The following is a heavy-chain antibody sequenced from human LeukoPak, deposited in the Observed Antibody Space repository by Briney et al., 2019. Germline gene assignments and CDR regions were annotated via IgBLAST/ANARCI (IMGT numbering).Heavy chain of an antibody. CDR3: ARFRGYGSGSYIFSFDY. Sequence: SETLSLTCAVYGGSFSGYYWSWIRQPPGKGLEWIGEINHSGSTNYNPSLKSRVTISVDTSKNQFSLKLSSVTAADTAVYYCARFRGYGSGSYIFSFDYWGQGTLVTVSS. V-gene: IGHV4-34*01. J-gene: IGHJ4*02. CDR1: GGSFSGYY. CDR2: INHSGST. D-gene: IGHD3-10*01.